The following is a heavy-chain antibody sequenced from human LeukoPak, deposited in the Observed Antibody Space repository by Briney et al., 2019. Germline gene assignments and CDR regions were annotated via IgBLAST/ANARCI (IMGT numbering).Heavy chain of an antibody. J-gene: IGHJ4*02. CDR3: ARGRGAARFVTIEFDY. CDR1: GGSINSGTYY. D-gene: IGHD6-6*01. CDR2: INHRGST. V-gene: IGHV4-39*07. Sequence: SETLSLTCTVSGGSINSGTYYYTWIRQPPGKGLEWIGEINHRGSTNYNPSLKSRVTMSVDTSKNQFSLKLSSVTAADTAVYYCARGRGAARFVTIEFDYWGQGALVTVSS.